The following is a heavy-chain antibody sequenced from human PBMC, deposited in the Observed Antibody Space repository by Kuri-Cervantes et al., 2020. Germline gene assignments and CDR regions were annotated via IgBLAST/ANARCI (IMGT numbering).Heavy chain of an antibody. J-gene: IGHJ3*02. CDR3: ARHPATYSSSWSDAFDI. CDR1: GYSFTSYW. CDR2: IYPGDSDT. Sequence: GESLKISCKGYGYSFTSYWIGWVRQMPGKGLEWMGIIYPGDSDTRYSPSFQGQVTISADKSISTAYLQWSSLKASDTAMYYCARHPATYSSSWSDAFDIWGQGTMVTVSS. V-gene: IGHV5-51*01. D-gene: IGHD6-13*01.